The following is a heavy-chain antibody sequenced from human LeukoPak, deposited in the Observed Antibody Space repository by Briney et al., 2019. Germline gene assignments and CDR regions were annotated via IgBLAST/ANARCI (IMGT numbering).Heavy chain of an antibody. Sequence: SETLSLTCAVYGGSFSGYYWSWIRQPPGKGLEWIGEINHSGSTNYNPSLKSRVTISVDTSKNQFSLRLSSVTAADTAVYYCARVTGYIVEDYFDYWGQGTLVTVSS. CDR3: ARVTGYIVEDYFDY. D-gene: IGHD3-22*01. CDR1: GGSFSGYY. J-gene: IGHJ4*02. CDR2: INHSGST. V-gene: IGHV4-34*01.